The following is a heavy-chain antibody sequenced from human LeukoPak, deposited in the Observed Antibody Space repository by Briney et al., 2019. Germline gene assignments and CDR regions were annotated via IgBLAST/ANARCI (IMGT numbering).Heavy chain of an antibody. J-gene: IGHJ5*02. CDR3: ARQSAWGFDP. D-gene: IGHD7-27*01. V-gene: IGHV5-51*01. Sequence: HGESLKISCKGSGYSFTSYWIGWVRQMPGKGLEWMRIIYPGDSDTRYSPSFQREVTISADKSFSTAYLQWSSLKASDTAMYYCARQSAWGFDPWGQGTLVSVSS. CDR2: IYPGDSDT. CDR1: GYSFTSYW.